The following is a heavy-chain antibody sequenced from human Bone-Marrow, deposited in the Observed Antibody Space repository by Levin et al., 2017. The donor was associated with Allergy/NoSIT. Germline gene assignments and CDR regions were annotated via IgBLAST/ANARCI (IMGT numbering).Heavy chain of an antibody. CDR1: GGSINSYY. J-gene: IGHJ5*01. D-gene: IGHD1-1*01. CDR3: ARDTGTTGVAS. Sequence: SETLSLTCTVSGGSINSYYWSWIRQSPGKGLESIGYIFYSGSPTYNPSLKSRVTISVDPSKNQFSLKLSTVTAADTAVYYCARDTGTTGVASWRQGILVTVS. CDR2: IFYSGSP. V-gene: IGHV4-59*01.